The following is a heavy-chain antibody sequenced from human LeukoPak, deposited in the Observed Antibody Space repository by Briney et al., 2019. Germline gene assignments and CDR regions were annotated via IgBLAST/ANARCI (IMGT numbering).Heavy chain of an antibody. V-gene: IGHV3-66*02. CDR3: ARHLIVGATEGAFDI. J-gene: IGHJ3*02. CDR2: IYSGGST. CDR1: GFTVSSNY. D-gene: IGHD1-26*01. Sequence: PPGGSLRLSCAASGFTVSSNYMSWVRQAPGKGLEWVSVIYSGGSTYYADSVKGRFTISRDNSKNTLYLQMYSLGAEDTAAYYCARHLIVGATEGAFDIWGQGTMVTVSS.